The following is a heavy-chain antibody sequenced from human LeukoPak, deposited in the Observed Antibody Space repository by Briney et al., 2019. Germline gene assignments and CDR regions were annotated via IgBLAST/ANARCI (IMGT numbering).Heavy chain of an antibody. V-gene: IGHV3-33*01. J-gene: IGHJ4*02. D-gene: IGHD3-9*01. CDR2: IWYDGSNK. Sequence: PGRSLRLSCAASGFTFSSYGMHWVRRAPGKGLEWVAVIWYDGSNKYYADSVKGRFTISRDNSKNTLYLQMNSLRAEDTAVYYCAREIEYYDILTPYSGFDYWGQGTLVTVSS. CDR1: GFTFSSYG. CDR3: AREIEYYDILTPYSGFDY.